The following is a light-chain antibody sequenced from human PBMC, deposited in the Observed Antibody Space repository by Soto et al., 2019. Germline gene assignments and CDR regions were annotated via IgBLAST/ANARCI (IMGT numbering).Light chain of an antibody. V-gene: IGKV1-39*01. CDR1: QTVRRY. J-gene: IGKJ1*01. CDR3: QQTSSTWT. Sequence: IQMTQSPSSLSASVGDRVTITCRASQTVRRYLSWYQQKPGKAPKILIYAVSTLQNGIPSRFSGSGSATDFTLTISSLQPEDFATYYCQQTSSTWTFGQGTKVDIK. CDR2: AVS.